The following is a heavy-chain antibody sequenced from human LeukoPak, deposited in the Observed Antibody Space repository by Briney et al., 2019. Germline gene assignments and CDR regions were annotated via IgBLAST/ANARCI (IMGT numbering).Heavy chain of an antibody. D-gene: IGHD3-10*01. CDR2: IYYSGST. V-gene: IGHV4-39*07. J-gene: IGHJ5*02. Sequence: SETLSLTCTVSGGSISSSSYYWGWIRQPPGKGLEWIGSIYYSGSTYYNPSLKSRVTISVDTSKNQFSLKLSSVTAADTAVYYCAKGIYGAGSHLDWLDPWGQGTLVTVSS. CDR3: AKGIYGAGSHLDWLDP. CDR1: GGSISSSSYY.